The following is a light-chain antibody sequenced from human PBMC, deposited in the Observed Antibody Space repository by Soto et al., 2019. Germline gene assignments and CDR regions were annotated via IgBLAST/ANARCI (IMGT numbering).Light chain of an antibody. CDR3: AAWDDILNGWV. CDR1: SSNIGDNT. V-gene: IGLV1-44*01. Sequence: QSVLTQPPSASGTPGQRLTSSCSGSSSNIGDNTVHWYQQFPGAAPKLLIYISSQRPSGVPDRFSGSKSGSSASLAITGLRSEDEADYYCAAWDDILNGWVFGGGTKLTVL. J-gene: IGLJ3*02. CDR2: ISS.